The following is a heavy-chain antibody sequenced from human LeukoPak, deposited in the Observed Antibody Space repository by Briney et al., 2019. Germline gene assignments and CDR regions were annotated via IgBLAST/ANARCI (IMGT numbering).Heavy chain of an antibody. CDR2: ISSSSSYI. D-gene: IGHD3-3*01. CDR3: ERATGTIFGVVITEDY. CDR1: GFTFSSYS. V-gene: IGHV3-21*01. Sequence: PGGSLRLSCAASGFTFSSYSMNWVRQAPGKGLEWVSSISSSSSYIYYADSVKGRFTISRDNAKNSLYLQVNSLRAEDTAVYYCERATGTIFGVVITEDYWGQGTLVTVSS. J-gene: IGHJ4*02.